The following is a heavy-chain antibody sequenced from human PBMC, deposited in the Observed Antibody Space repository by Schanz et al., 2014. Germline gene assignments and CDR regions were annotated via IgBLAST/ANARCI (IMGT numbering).Heavy chain of an antibody. CDR1: GFTFSTYA. Sequence: EVQLVESGGGLVQPGGSLRLSCAASGFTFSTYAMTWVRQAPGKGLEWVSGISGGGGSAYYPDSVRGRFVISRDYSKNTLYLQMNSLRVEDTAVYYCVRSEFGTIYDYWGQGTLVTVSS. J-gene: IGHJ4*02. CDR2: ISGGGGSA. D-gene: IGHD1-1*01. V-gene: IGHV3-23*04. CDR3: VRSEFGTIYDY.